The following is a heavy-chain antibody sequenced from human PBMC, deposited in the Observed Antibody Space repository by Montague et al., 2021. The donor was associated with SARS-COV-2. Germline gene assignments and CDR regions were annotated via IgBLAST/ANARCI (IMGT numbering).Heavy chain of an antibody. J-gene: IGHJ5*02. CDR3: ARDARVVVAATLNNWFDP. Sequence: SETLSLTCTVSGASISSSSYYWGWIRQPPGKGLEWIGSIHYSGSTYNKSSLKSRVTMSLDTSKNRFFLKLSSATAAATAVYYCARDARVVVAATLNNWFDPWGQGTMVTVSS. V-gene: IGHV4-39*07. CDR1: GASISSSSYY. CDR2: IHYSGST. D-gene: IGHD2-15*01.